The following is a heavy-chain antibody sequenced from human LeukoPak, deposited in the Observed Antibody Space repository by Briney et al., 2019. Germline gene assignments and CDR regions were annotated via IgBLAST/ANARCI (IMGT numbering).Heavy chain of an antibody. V-gene: IGHV4-59*08. CDR3: ARHYDSSGYWYYFDY. CDR1: GGSIRGYY. Sequence: PSETLSLTCTVSGGSIRGYYWSWIRQPPGKGLEWIGYIYYSGSTNYNPSLKSRVTISVDTSKNQFSLKLNSVTAADTAVYYCARHYDSSGYWYYFDYWGQGTLVTVSS. J-gene: IGHJ4*02. D-gene: IGHD3-22*01. CDR2: IYYSGST.